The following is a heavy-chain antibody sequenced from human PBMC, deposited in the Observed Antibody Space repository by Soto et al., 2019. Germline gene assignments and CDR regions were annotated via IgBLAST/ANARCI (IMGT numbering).Heavy chain of an antibody. V-gene: IGHV1-3*05. J-gene: IGHJ6*02. CDR1: GYTFTSYA. CDR2: INAGNGNT. CDR3: ARDPSYYGMDV. Sequence: QVQLVQSGAEEKKPGASVKVSCKASGYTFTSYAMHWVRQAPGQRLEWMGWINAGNGNTKYSQKFQGRVTITKDTSASTAYMKLSSPRSEDTAVYYCARDPSYYGMDVWGQGTTVTVSS.